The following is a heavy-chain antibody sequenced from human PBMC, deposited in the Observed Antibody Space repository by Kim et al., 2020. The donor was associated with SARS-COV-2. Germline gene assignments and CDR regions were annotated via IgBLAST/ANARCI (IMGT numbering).Heavy chain of an antibody. CDR1: GGSMSSYY. Sequence: SETLSLTCTVSGGSMSSYYWSWIRQPPGKGLEWIGEIYYSGSTNYNPSLKSRVTKSVDTSKNQIFLNLSSVTAADTAVYYCARHVGISAGGHMDVWGKGTTVTVSS. V-gene: IGHV4-59*08. D-gene: IGHD6-13*01. CDR2: IYYSGST. CDR3: ARHVGISAGGHMDV. J-gene: IGHJ6*03.